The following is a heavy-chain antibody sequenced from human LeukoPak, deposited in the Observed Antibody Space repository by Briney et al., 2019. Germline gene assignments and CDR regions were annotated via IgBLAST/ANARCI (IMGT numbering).Heavy chain of an antibody. CDR1: GGSISGDY. D-gene: IGHD6-13*01. CDR3: AQDGSSWPFYDS. J-gene: IGHJ4*02. CDR2: IHGTGGT. V-gene: IGHV4-4*07. Sequence: PSETLSLTCTVSGGSISGDYGSWIRQPAGKGLEWIGRIHGTGGTDYKPALKRRVTMSADTSKNPFSLELTSVTAADTAVYYCAQDGSSWPFYDSWGQGTLVTVST.